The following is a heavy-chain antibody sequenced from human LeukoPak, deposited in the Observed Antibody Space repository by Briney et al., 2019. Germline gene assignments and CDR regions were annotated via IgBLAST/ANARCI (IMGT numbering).Heavy chain of an antibody. CDR1: GGSVSSGSYY. Sequence: PSETLSLTCTVSGGSVSSGSYYWSWIRQPPGKGLEWIGYIYYSGSTNYNTSLKSRVTISVDTSKNQFSLKLSSVTAADTAVYYCAREKRTVVTLNAFDIWGQGTMVTVSS. V-gene: IGHV4-61*01. CDR3: AREKRTVVTLNAFDI. J-gene: IGHJ3*02. D-gene: IGHD4-23*01. CDR2: IYYSGST.